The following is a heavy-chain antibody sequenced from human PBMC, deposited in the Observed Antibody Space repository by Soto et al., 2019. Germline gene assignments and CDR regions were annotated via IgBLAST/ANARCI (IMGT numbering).Heavy chain of an antibody. D-gene: IGHD3-22*01. CDR2: IIPIFGTA. Sequence: VKVSCKASGGTFSSYAISWVRQAPGQGLEWMGGIIPIFGTANYAQKFQGRVTITADESTSTAYMELSSLRSEDTAVYYCASSGDSSGYYLPLGIAYWGQGTLVTVSS. CDR1: GGTFSSYA. J-gene: IGHJ4*02. V-gene: IGHV1-69*13. CDR3: ASSGDSSGYYLPLGIAY.